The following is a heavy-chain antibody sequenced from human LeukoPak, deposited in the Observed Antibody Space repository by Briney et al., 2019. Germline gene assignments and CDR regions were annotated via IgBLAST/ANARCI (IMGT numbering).Heavy chain of an antibody. J-gene: IGHJ3*02. Sequence: SVKVSCKASGGTFSSYAISWVRQAPGQGLEWMGRIIPILGIANYAQKFQGRVTITADKSTSTAYMELSSLRSEDTAVYYCAKTRPRQSSGWTHDAFDIWGQGTMVTVSS. D-gene: IGHD6-19*01. CDR1: GGTFSSYA. V-gene: IGHV1-69*04. CDR3: AKTRPRQSSGWTHDAFDI. CDR2: IIPILGIA.